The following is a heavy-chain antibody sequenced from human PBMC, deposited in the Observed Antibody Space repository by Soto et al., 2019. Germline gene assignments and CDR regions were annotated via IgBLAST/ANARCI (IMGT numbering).Heavy chain of an antibody. J-gene: IGHJ6*02. CDR2: IIPIFGTA. CDR3: ARDCSGGSCYFSYYYGMDV. D-gene: IGHD2-15*01. CDR1: VSTFSRYA. V-gene: IGHV1-69*01. Sequence: SFNDSCSPSVSTFSRYAISCVRQAPGQGLEWMGGIIPIFGTANYAQKFQGRVTITADESTSTAYMELSSLRSEDTAVYYCARDCSGGSCYFSYYYGMDVWGQGTTVTVSS.